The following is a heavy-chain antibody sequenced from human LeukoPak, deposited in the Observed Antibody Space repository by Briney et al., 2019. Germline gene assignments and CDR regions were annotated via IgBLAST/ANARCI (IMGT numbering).Heavy chain of an antibody. CDR1: GGPISSGGYY. J-gene: IGHJ3*02. Sequence: SQTLSLTCTVSGGPISSGGYYWSWIRQHPGKGLEWIGYIYYSGSTYYNPSLKSRVTISVDTSKNQFSLKLSSVTAADTAVYYCARKGDLVGYCSSTSCYAAFDIWGQGTMVTVSS. CDR2: IYYSGST. D-gene: IGHD2-2*01. CDR3: ARKGDLVGYCSSTSCYAAFDI. V-gene: IGHV4-31*03.